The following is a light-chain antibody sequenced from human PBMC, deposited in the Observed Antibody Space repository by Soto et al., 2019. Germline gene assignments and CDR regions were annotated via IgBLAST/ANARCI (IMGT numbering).Light chain of an antibody. CDR2: KAS. CDR1: QSISSW. CDR3: QQYGSYPLT. Sequence: DIQMTQSPSTLSASVGDRVTITCRASQSISSWLDWYQQKPGQAPKLLIYKASSLASGVPSRFSGSGSGAESILTISSLQPDDVANYYCQQYGSYPLTFGGGTKVEIK. J-gene: IGKJ4*01. V-gene: IGKV1-5*03.